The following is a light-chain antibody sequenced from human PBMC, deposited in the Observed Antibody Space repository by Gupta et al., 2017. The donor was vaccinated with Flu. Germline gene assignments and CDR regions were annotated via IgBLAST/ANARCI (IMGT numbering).Light chain of an antibody. J-gene: IGKJ1*01. CDR3: QQYGNSPLGGGT. Sequence: EIVLTQSPGTLSLSPGERATLSCRASQSVSSSYLAWYQQKPGQAPRLLIYGASSRATGIPDRFSGSGSGTDFTLTISRLEPEDFAVYYCQQYGNSPLGGGTFGQGTKVEIK. V-gene: IGKV3-20*01. CDR2: GAS. CDR1: QSVSSSY.